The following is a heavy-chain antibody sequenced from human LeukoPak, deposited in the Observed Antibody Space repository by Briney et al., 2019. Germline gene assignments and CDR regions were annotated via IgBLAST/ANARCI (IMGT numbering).Heavy chain of an antibody. CDR3: AILTERPDY. D-gene: IGHD1-1*01. V-gene: IGHV4-39*07. J-gene: IGHJ4*02. CDR1: GGSISSSSYY. CDR2: IYYSGST. Sequence: SETLSLTCTVSGGSISSSSYYWGWIRQPPGKGLEWIGSIYYSGSTYYNPSLKSRVTISVDTSKNQFSLKLSSVTAADTAVYYCAILTERPDYWGQGTLVTVSS.